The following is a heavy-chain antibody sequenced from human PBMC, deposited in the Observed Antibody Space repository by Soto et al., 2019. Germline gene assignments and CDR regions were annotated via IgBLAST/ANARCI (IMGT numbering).Heavy chain of an antibody. CDR3: EVGYSGYDYWFDP. CDR1: GFTFSSYS. D-gene: IGHD5-12*01. CDR2: ISSSSSYI. V-gene: IGHV3-21*01. Sequence: PGGSLRLSCAASGFTFSSYSMNWVRQAPGKGLEWVSSISSSSSYIYYADSVKGRFTISRDNAKNSLYLQMNSLRAEDTAVYYCEVGYSGYDYWFDPWGQRTLVTVSS. J-gene: IGHJ5*02.